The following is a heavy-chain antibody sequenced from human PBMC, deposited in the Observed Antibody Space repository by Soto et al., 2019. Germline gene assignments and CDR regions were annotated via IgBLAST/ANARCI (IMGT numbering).Heavy chain of an antibody. CDR2: IYPGDSDT. Sequence: GESLKISCKGSGYSFTSYWIGWVRQMPGKGLEWMGIIYPGDSDTRYSPSFQGQVTISADKSISTAYLQWSSLKASDTAMYYCARSPPTYYDILTGSGSAEFDYWGQGTLVTGSS. CDR3: ARSPPTYYDILTGSGSAEFDY. D-gene: IGHD3-9*01. CDR1: GYSFTSYW. V-gene: IGHV5-51*01. J-gene: IGHJ4*02.